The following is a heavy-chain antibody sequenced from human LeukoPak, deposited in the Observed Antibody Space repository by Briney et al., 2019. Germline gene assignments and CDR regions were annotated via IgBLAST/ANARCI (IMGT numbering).Heavy chain of an antibody. V-gene: IGHV1-46*01. Sequence: GASVTVSCKASGYTFTSYYKHWVRQAPGQGHERMGIINPSGGSTSYAQKFQGRVTMTRDMSTSTVYMELSSLRSEDTAVYYCAREGKDIVVVPAYTYWGRGTLVTVSS. CDR3: AREGKDIVVVPAYTY. D-gene: IGHD2-2*01. CDR2: INPSGGST. J-gene: IGHJ4*02. CDR1: GYTFTSYY.